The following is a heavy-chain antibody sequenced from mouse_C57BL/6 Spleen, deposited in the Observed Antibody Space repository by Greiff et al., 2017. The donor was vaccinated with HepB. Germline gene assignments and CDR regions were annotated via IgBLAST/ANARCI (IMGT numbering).Heavy chain of an antibody. CDR3: ARADSNYGFDY. J-gene: IGHJ2*01. D-gene: IGHD2-5*01. CDR2: IYPSDSET. Sequence: VQLHQPGAELVRPGSSVKLSCKASGYTFTSYWMDWVKQRPGQGLEWIGNIYPSDSETHYNQKFKDKATLTVDKSSSTAYMQLSSLTSEDSAVYYRARADSNYGFDYWGQGTTLTVSS. CDR1: GYTFTSYW. V-gene: IGHV1-61*01.